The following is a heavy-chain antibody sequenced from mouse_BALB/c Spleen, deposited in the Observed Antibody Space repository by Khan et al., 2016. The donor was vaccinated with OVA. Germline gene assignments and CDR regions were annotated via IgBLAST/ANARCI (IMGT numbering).Heavy chain of an antibody. Sequence: VQLKQSGAELVKPGASVKLSCTASGFNIKDTYIHWVKRRPEQGLEWIGRITPANGNTEYDPNFQGKATMRADTSSNTAYLQLSSLTSGDTAVYYCVGLSYDPRNFDVWGAGTTVTVSS. CDR1: GFNIKDTY. J-gene: IGHJ1*01. D-gene: IGHD6-2*01. CDR2: ITPANGNT. CDR3: VGLSYDPRNFDV. V-gene: IGHV14-3*02.